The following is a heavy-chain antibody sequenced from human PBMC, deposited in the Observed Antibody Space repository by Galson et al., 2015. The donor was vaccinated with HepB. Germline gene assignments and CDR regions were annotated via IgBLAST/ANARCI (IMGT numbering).Heavy chain of an antibody. CDR3: ARGRFDSSVYLARWFGY. D-gene: IGHD3-22*01. J-gene: IGHJ1*01. CDR1: GGSISNNY. V-gene: IGHV4-59*01. Sequence: ETLSLTCTVSGGSISNNYWSWIRQPPGRGLEWIGYIYYSGSTSYNPSLNSRVTMSLDTPKNQFSLKLNSVTAADTAVYYCARGRFDSSVYLARWFGYWGQGTLVTVSS. CDR2: IYYSGST.